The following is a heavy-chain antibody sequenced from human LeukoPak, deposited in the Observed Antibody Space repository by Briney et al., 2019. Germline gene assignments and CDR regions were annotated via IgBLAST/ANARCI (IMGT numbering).Heavy chain of an antibody. J-gene: IGHJ1*01. D-gene: IGHD3-22*01. CDR1: GYTFTSYG. V-gene: IGHV1-18*01. CDR2: ISAYNGNT. Sequence: ASVKVSCKASGYTFTSYGISWVRQAPGQGLDWMGLISAYNGNTNYAQKLQGRVTMTTDTSTSTAYMELRSLRSDDTAVYYCARGRGYYDSSGYYYDGYFQHWGQGTLVTVSS. CDR3: ARGRGYYDSSGYYYDGYFQH.